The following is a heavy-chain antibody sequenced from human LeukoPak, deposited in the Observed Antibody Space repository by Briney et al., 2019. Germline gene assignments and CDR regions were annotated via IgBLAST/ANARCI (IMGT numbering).Heavy chain of an antibody. D-gene: IGHD3-10*01. Sequence: SETLSLTCTVSGGSISSYYWSWIRQPSGKGLEWIGYIYYSGSTNYNPSLKSRATISVDMSKNQFSLKLSSVTAADTAVYYCARVSGAQVDSFDIWGQGTMVTVSS. CDR1: GGSISSYY. V-gene: IGHV4-59*01. J-gene: IGHJ3*02. CDR2: IYYSGST. CDR3: ARVSGAQVDSFDI.